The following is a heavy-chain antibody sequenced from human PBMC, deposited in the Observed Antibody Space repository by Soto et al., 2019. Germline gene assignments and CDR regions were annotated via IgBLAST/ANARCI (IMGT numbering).Heavy chain of an antibody. J-gene: IGHJ4*02. CDR3: ARGDYYDIHDY. Sequence: QVQLVQSGAEVKKPGASVKVSCKASGYTFTSYAMHWVRQAPGQRLEWMGWINAGNGNTKYSQKFQGRVTITGDTSASTADMELSSLRSEDTAVYYCARGDYYDIHDYWGQGTLVTVSS. CDR1: GYTFTSYA. D-gene: IGHD3-22*01. CDR2: INAGNGNT. V-gene: IGHV1-3*01.